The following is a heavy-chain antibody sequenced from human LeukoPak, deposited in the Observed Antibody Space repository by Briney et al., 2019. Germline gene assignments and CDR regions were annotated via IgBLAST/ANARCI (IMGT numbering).Heavy chain of an antibody. CDR1: GFTFSSYS. J-gene: IGHJ4*02. Sequence: GGSLRLSCAASGFTFSSYSMNWVRQAPGKGLEWVSSISSSSSYIYYADSVKGRFTISRDNAKNSLHLQMNSLRAEDTAVYYCARDSDYYGSGSPNFDYWGQGTLVTVSS. V-gene: IGHV3-21*01. CDR2: ISSSSSYI. D-gene: IGHD3-10*01. CDR3: ARDSDYYGSGSPNFDY.